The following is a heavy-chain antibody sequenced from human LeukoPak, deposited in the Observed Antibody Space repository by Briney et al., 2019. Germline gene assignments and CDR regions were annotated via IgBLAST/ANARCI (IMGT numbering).Heavy chain of an antibody. D-gene: IGHD3-22*01. CDR3: ARILHYYDSSGYYYLFDY. J-gene: IGHJ4*02. V-gene: IGHV4-59*01. Sequence: PSETLSLTCAVYGGSFSGYYWSWIRQPPGKGLEWIGYIYYSGSTNYNPSLKSRVTISVDTSKNQFSLKLSSVTAADTAVYYCARILHYYDSSGYYYLFDYWGQGTLVTVSS. CDR2: IYYSGST. CDR1: GGSFSGYY.